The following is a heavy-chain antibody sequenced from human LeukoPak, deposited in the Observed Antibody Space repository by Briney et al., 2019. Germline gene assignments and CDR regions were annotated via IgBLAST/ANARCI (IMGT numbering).Heavy chain of an antibody. CDR3: AGVRPGRGMDV. CDR1: GYTFTAYY. J-gene: IGHJ6*02. CDR2: INPNSGDT. D-gene: IGHD6-6*01. Sequence: ASVKVSCKASGYTFTAYYMHWVRQAPGQGLEWMGYINPNSGDTIYAQEFQGRVTMTRDTSISAAYMELSRPRSDDTAVYYCAGVRPGRGMDVWGQGTTVTVSS. V-gene: IGHV1-2*02.